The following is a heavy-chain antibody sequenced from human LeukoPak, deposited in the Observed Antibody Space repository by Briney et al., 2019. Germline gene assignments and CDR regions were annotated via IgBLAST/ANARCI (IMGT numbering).Heavy chain of an antibody. CDR2: ISYDGSNK. Sequence: PGRSLRLSCAASGFTFSSYAMHWVRQAPGKGLEWVAVISYDGSNKYYADSVKGRFTISRDNSKNTLYLQMNSLRAEDTAMYYCARGWRMGDYYYGMDVWGQGTTVTVSS. J-gene: IGHJ6*02. V-gene: IGHV3-30-3*01. CDR3: ARGWRMGDYYYGMDV. CDR1: GFTFSSYA. D-gene: IGHD1-26*01.